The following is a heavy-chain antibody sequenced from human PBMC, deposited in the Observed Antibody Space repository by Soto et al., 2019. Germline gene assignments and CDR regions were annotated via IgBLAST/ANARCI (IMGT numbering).Heavy chain of an antibody. V-gene: IGHV1-18*04. J-gene: IGHJ4*02. CDR2: INPNNDNS. D-gene: IGHD3-22*01. Sequence: QVELVQSGGEVKKPGASVKVSCKASGYTFTSHGISWVRQAPGQGLGWVGWINPNNDNSVSAQKFQDSVNLTTDTSTSTVYMELRSLTSDDTAFYYCARTPTYSRLGDHWGQGNLGTVAS. CDR1: GYTFTSHG. CDR3: ARTPTYSRLGDH.